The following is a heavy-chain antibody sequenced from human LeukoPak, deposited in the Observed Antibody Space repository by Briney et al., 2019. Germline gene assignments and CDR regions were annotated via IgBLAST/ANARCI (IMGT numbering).Heavy chain of an antibody. CDR1: GGSISSGGYS. J-gene: IGHJ4*02. CDR2: IYHSGST. Sequence: SETLSLTCAVSGGSISSGGYSWSWIRQPPGKGLEWIGYIYHSGSTYYNPSLKSRVTISVGRSKNQFSLKLSSVTAADTAVYYCARDLPGRGSGGIGYWGQGTLVTVSS. D-gene: IGHD2-15*01. V-gene: IGHV4-30-2*01. CDR3: ARDLPGRGSGGIGY.